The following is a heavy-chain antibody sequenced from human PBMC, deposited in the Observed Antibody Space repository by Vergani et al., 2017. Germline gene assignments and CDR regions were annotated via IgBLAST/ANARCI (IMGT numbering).Heavy chain of an antibody. Sequence: EVQLLESGGDLVQPGGSLRLSCAASGFTFSSYSMNWVRQAPGKGLEWVSSISSSSSYIYYADSVKGRFTISRDNAKNSLYLQMNSLRAEDTAVYYCARDEVVEWFGETKPNYFDYWGQGTLVTVSS. J-gene: IGHJ4*02. D-gene: IGHD3-10*01. CDR2: ISSSSSYI. CDR3: ARDEVVEWFGETKPNYFDY. CDR1: GFTFSSYS. V-gene: IGHV3-21*01.